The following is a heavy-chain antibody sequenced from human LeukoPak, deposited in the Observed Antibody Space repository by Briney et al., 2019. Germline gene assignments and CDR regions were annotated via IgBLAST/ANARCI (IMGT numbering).Heavy chain of an antibody. CDR3: ATRDYYDSSGYYY. V-gene: IGHV1-24*01. J-gene: IGHJ4*02. Sequence: GASVKVSCKVSGYTLTELSMHWVGQAAGKGLEGMGGFDPEDGETIYAQRFQGRVTMTEDTSTDTAYMELSSLRSEDTAVYYCATRDYYDSSGYYYWGQGTLVTVSS. D-gene: IGHD3-22*01. CDR1: GYTLTELS. CDR2: FDPEDGET.